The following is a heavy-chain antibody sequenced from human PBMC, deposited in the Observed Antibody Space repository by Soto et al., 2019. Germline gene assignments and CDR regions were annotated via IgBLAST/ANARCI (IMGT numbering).Heavy chain of an antibody. D-gene: IGHD2-21*01. CDR3: ARDIQVRPFDY. V-gene: IGHV3-33*01. Sequence: GGSLRLSCAASGFTFSSYGMHWVRQAPGKGLEWVAVIWYDGSNKYYADSVKGRFTISRGNSKNTLYLQMNSLRAEDTAVYYCARDIQVRPFDYWGQGTLVTVSS. J-gene: IGHJ4*02. CDR2: IWYDGSNK. CDR1: GFTFSSYG.